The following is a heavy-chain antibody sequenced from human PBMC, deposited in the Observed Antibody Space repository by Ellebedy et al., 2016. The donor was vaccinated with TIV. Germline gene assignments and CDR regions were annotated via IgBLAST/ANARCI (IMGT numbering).Heavy chain of an antibody. J-gene: IGHJ4*02. CDR1: GYIFTNYD. D-gene: IGHD1-1*01. CDR3: ARRQLYMSDY. V-gene: IGHV1-8*01. CDR2: MNPNSGNT. Sequence: AASVKVSCKASGYIFTNYDIHWVRQATGQGLEWMGWMNPNSGNTGYAQKFQGRVTMTRNTSIITAYMELTSLRSEDTAVYFCARRQLYMSDYWGQGTLVTVSS.